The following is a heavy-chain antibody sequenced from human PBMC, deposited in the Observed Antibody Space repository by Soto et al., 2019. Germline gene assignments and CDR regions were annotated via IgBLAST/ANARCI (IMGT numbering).Heavy chain of an antibody. CDR3: ARGPSGDKVHY. J-gene: IGHJ4*02. D-gene: IGHD7-27*01. CDR1: GGSITSDYSC. V-gene: IGHV4-30-4*01. CDR2: IFDSGTT. Sequence: QVQLQESGPGLVKPSQTLSLTCTVSGGSITSDYSCWSWIRQPPGEGLEWIGHIFDSGTTYTNPSLRSQVAISLDTSKNHFSLTLSSATAADTAVYYCARGPSGDKVHYWGQGALVTVSS.